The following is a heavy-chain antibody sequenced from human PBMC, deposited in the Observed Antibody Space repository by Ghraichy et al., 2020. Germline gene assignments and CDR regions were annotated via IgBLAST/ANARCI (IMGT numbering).Heavy chain of an antibody. CDR2: IRPNSGDT. D-gene: IGHD5-24*01. V-gene: IGHV1-2*06. CDR3: AREGDNYYGDGFDI. Sequence: ASVKVSCKTSGYPFTGYSMHWVRQAPGQGLEWLGRIRPNSGDTNYAQKFQDRVTMTRDTSIDTAYMELRRLGSDDTAIYYCAREGDNYYGDGFDIWGQGTMVTVSS. CDR1: GYPFTGYS. J-gene: IGHJ3*02.